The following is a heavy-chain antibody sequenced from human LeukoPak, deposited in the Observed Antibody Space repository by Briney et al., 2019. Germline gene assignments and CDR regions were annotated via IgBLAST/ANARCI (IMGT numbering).Heavy chain of an antibody. CDR1: GFTLNTYA. CDR2: VSHDESQK. J-gene: IGHJ4*02. CDR3: ARDTFGCFDY. V-gene: IGHV3-30*03. D-gene: IGHD3-16*01. Sequence: GRSLRLSCAASGFTLNTYAMHWVRQAPGKGLEWVAVVSHDESQKYYADSVKGRFTISRDNSRNTLCLQMNSLRAEDTAVYYCARDTFGCFDYWGQGTLVTVSS.